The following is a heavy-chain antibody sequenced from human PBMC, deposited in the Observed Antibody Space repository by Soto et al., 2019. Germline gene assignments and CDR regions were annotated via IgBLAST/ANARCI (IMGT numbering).Heavy chain of an antibody. Sequence: ASVKVSCKASGYTFTSYAMHWVRQAPGQRLEWMGWINAGNGNTKYSQKFQGRVTITRDTSASTAYMELNSLRSEDTAVYYCARDVVEQLVAIGYYYYYMDVWGKGTTVTVSS. CDR1: GYTFTSYA. V-gene: IGHV1-3*01. J-gene: IGHJ6*03. D-gene: IGHD6-6*01. CDR3: ARDVVEQLVAIGYYYYYMDV. CDR2: INAGNGNT.